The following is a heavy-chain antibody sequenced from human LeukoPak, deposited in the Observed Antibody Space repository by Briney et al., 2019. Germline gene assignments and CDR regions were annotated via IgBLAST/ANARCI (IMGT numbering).Heavy chain of an antibody. CDR3: ARTSSEYCGGDCYFDY. J-gene: IGHJ4*02. D-gene: IGHD2-21*01. V-gene: IGHV5-51*01. CDR2: IYSGDSDA. CDR1: GYSFTSYW. Sequence: GESLKISCKGSGYSFTSYWIGWVRQMPGKGLEWMGIIYSGDSDARYSPSFQGQVTISADKSISTAYLQWSSLKASDTAMYYCARTSSEYCGGDCYFDYWGQGTLVTVSS.